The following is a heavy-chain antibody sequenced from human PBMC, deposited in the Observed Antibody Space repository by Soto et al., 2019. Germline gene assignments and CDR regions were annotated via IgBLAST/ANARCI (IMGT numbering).Heavy chain of an antibody. D-gene: IGHD6-19*01. J-gene: IGHJ3*02. CDR2: IRSKANSYAT. V-gene: IGHV3-73*01. Sequence: GSLRLSCAASGFTFSGSAMHWVRQSSGKGLEWVGRIRSKANSYATAYAASVKGRFTISRDDSKNTAYLQMNSLKTEDTAVYYCTRHDSSGWDLGFRDAFDIWGQGTMVTVSS. CDR1: GFTFSGSA. CDR3: TRHDSSGWDLGFRDAFDI.